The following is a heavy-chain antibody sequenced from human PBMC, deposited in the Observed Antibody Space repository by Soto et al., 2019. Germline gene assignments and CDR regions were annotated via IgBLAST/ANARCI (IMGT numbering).Heavy chain of an antibody. D-gene: IGHD3-10*01. CDR1: GYSFAGYW. CDR2: IYPGASDT. CDR3: ARLPGVRGVFDGFNV. V-gene: IGHV5-51*01. Sequence: GESLKISCKGSGYSFAGYWIGWVRQMPGKGLDWMGVIYPGASDTRYSPSFHGQVTISADKSISTAYLQWSSLKASDTAMYFCARLPGVRGVFDGFNVWGQGTMVTVSS. J-gene: IGHJ3*01.